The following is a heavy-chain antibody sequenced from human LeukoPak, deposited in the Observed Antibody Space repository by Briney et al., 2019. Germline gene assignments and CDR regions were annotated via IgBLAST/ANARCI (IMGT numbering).Heavy chain of an antibody. CDR3: ARLLSVPVVGGTLYWFDP. Sequence: PSETLSLTCTVSGGSISSSSYYWGWIRQPPGKGLEWIGSIYCSGTTYYNASLKSRVTISVDTSKNQFSLKLSSVTAADTAVYYCARLLSVPVVGGTLYWFDPWGQGTLVTVSS. V-gene: IGHV4-39*01. CDR2: IYCSGTT. D-gene: IGHD2-15*01. J-gene: IGHJ5*02. CDR1: GGSISSSSYY.